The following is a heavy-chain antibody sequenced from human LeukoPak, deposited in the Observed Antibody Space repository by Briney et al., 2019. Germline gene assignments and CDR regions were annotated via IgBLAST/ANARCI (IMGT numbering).Heavy chain of an antibody. CDR3: ARGVVGGWTDY. Sequence: PGGSLRLSCAASGFTFSYYCMHWVRQAPGKGLVWVSRIKTDGRSTNYADSVKGRFTISRYNAKNTLYLQMNSLRAEDTAVYYCARGVVGGWTDYWGQGTLVTVSS. CDR1: GFTFSYYC. D-gene: IGHD6-19*01. V-gene: IGHV3-74*01. CDR2: IKTDGRST. J-gene: IGHJ4*02.